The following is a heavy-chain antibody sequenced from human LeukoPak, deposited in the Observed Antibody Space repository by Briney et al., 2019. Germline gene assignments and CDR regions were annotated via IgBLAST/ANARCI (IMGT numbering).Heavy chain of an antibody. CDR3: STGSGHAFDI. D-gene: IGHD3-10*01. CDR1: GFTFSSYW. V-gene: IGHV3-74*01. Sequence: PGESLRPSCAASGFTFSSYWMHWVRQVPGKGLVWVSRINSDGSSTSYADSVKGRFTISRDNAKNTLYVQMNSLRAEDTAVYYCSTGSGHAFDIWGRGTMVTVSS. J-gene: IGHJ3*02. CDR2: INSDGSST.